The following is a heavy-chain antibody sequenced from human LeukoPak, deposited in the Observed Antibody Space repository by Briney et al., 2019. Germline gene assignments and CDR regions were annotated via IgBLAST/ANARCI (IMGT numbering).Heavy chain of an antibody. D-gene: IGHD2-2*01. CDR1: GCTFTGYY. V-gene: IGHV1-2*02. CDR2: INPNSGGT. CDR3: ARDIVVVPAAELYYYYYMDV. Sequence: ASVKVSCKASGCTFTGYYMHWVRQAPGQGLEWMGWINPNSGGTNYAQKFQGRVTMTRDTSISTAYMELSRLRSDDTAVYYCARDIVVVPAAELYYYYYMDVWGKGTTVTVSS. J-gene: IGHJ6*03.